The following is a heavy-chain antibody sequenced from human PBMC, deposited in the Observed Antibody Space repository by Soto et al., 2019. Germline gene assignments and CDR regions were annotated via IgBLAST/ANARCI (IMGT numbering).Heavy chain of an antibody. CDR1: GGSISSGGYY. D-gene: IGHD3-22*01. V-gene: IGHV4-31*03. J-gene: IGHJ4*02. CDR3: ARSDSSGYYRFDY. CDR2: IYYSGST. Sequence: SETLSLTCTVSGGSISSGGYYWSWIRQHPGKGLEWIGYIYYSGSTYYNPSLKSRVTISVDTSKNQFSLKLSSVTAADTAVYYCARSDSSGYYRFDYWGQGTLVTVSS.